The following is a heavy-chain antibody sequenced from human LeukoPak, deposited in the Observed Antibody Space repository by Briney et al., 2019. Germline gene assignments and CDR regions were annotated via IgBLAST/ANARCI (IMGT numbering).Heavy chain of an antibody. D-gene: IGHD6-19*01. CDR1: GFTFSSYA. J-gene: IGHJ4*02. CDR3: AKDQRSSGWYYFDY. CDR2: TSGSGGST. Sequence: GGSLRLSCAASGFTFSSYAMSWVRQAPGEGLEWVSATSGSGGSTYYADSVKGRFTISRDNSKNTLYLQMNSLRAEDTAVYYCAKDQRSSGWYYFDYWGQGTLVTVSS. V-gene: IGHV3-23*01.